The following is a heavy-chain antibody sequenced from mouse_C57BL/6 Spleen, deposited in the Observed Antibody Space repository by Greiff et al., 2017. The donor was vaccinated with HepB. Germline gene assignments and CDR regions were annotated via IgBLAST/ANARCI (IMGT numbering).Heavy chain of an antibody. V-gene: IGHV5-17*01. CDR3: ARNGYWYFDV. CDR2: ISSGSSTI. CDR1: GFTFSDYG. J-gene: IGHJ1*03. D-gene: IGHD1-1*02. Sequence: EVQLVESGGGLVKPGGSLKLSCAASGFTFSDYGMHWVRQAPEKGLEWVAYISSGSSTIYYADTVKGRFTISSDNAKNTLFLQMTSLRSEDTAMYYCARNGYWYFDVWGTGTTVTVSS.